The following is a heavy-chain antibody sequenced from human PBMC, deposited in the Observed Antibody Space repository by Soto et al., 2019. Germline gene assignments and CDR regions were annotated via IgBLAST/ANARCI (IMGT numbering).Heavy chain of an antibody. CDR1: GFTFSSYA. V-gene: IGHV3-23*01. CDR2: ISGSGGGT. CDR3: AKKTDSSSPWGALDI. Sequence: EVQLLESGGGLVQPGGSLRLSCAASGFTFSSYAMTWVRQAPAQGLEWVSGISGSGGGTYYADSVKGRFTISRDSSKNTVYLQMDSLRAEDTAVYYCAKKTDSSSPWGALDIWGQGTMVSVSS. J-gene: IGHJ3*02. D-gene: IGHD6-6*01.